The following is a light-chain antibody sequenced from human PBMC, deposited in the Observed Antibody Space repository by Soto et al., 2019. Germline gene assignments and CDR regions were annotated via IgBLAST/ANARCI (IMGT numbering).Light chain of an antibody. Sequence: QPVLTQPPSASGTPGQRVTISCSGSSSNIGSNTVNWYQQLPGTAPKLLIYSNTQRPSVVPDRFSGSKSGTSASLAISGLQSEDEADYYCATWDDSLNGVVFGGGTKVTVL. CDR3: ATWDDSLNGVV. V-gene: IGLV1-44*01. CDR1: SSNIGSNT. CDR2: SNT. J-gene: IGLJ2*01.